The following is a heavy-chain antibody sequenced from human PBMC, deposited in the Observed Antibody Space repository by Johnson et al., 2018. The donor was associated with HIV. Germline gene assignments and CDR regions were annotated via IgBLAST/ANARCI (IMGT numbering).Heavy chain of an antibody. J-gene: IGHJ3*01. Sequence: MQLVESGGGLVQPGGSLKLACAASGFTFSGSALHWVRQASGKGLEWIGHIRSKTNTYATEYAASVKGRFTISRDDSQNTAYLQMTRLRQDDTAVYSCYCTDHFGAGSESKGTFDVWGQGTMVTVSS. V-gene: IGHV3-73*01. CDR2: IRSKTNTYAT. CDR3: YCTDHFGAGSESKGTFDV. D-gene: IGHD3-10*01. CDR1: GFTFSGSA.